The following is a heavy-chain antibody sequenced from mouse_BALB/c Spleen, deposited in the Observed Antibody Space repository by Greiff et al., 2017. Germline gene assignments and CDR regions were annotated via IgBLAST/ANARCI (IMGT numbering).Heavy chain of an antibody. V-gene: IGHV1-54*01. Sequence: VKLMESGAELVRPGTSVKVSCKASGYAFTNYLIEWVKQRPGQGLEWIGVINPGSGGTNYNEKFKGKATLTADKSSSTAYMQLSSLTSDDSAVYFCARDYGYWYFDVWGAGTTVTVSS. CDR1: GYAFTNYL. CDR3: ARDYGYWYFDV. CDR2: INPGSGGT. J-gene: IGHJ1*01. D-gene: IGHD1-1*01.